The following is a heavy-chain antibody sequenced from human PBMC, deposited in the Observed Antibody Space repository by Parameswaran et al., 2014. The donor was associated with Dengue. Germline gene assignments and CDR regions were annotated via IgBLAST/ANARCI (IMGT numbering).Heavy chain of an antibody. CDR3: ARDTSSSDYYYYYGMDV. J-gene: IGHJ6*02. V-gene: IGHV3-53*01. CDR2: IYSGGST. D-gene: IGHD6-6*01. Sequence: VRQAPGKGLEWVSVIYSGGSTYYADSVKGRFTISRDNSKNTLYLQMNSLRAEDTAVYYCARDTSSSDYYYYYGMDVWGQGTTVTVSS.